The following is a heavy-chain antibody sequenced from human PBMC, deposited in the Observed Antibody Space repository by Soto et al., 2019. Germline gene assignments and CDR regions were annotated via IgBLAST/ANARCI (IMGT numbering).Heavy chain of an antibody. D-gene: IGHD2-15*01. V-gene: IGHV3-15*01. CDR2: IKSKTDGETT. J-gene: IGHJ4*02. CDR1: GFTFSNAW. CDR3: ATVSRCSGITCKQAIDY. Sequence: GGSLRLSCAASGFTFSNAWMYWVRQAPGKGLEWVGRIKSKTDGETTDFAAPVKGRFTISRDDSKNTLFLHMNSLKTEDTAVYYCATVSRCSGITCKQAIDYWGQGTLVTVSS.